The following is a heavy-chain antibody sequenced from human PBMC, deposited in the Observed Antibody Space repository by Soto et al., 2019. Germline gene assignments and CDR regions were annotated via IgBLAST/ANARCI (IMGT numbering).Heavy chain of an antibody. Sequence: EVQLVESGGGLVQPGGSLRLSCAASGFTFSYYAMHWVRQAPGKGLEYVSAISSNGGSTYYANSVKGRFTISRDNSKNTLYLQMGSLRAEDMAVYYCARLIPIAAAFDYWGQGTLVTVSS. CDR2: ISSNGGST. CDR3: ARLIPIAAAFDY. V-gene: IGHV3-64*01. D-gene: IGHD6-13*01. CDR1: GFTFSYYA. J-gene: IGHJ4*02.